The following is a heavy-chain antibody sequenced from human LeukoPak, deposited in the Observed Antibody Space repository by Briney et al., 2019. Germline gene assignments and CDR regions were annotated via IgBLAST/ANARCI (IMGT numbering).Heavy chain of an antibody. V-gene: IGHV1-46*01. Sequence: ASVKVSCKASGYTFSSHYMQWVRQAPGQGLEWMGIINPSGGSTSYAQKFQGRVTMTRDTSISTVYMELDRLTSDDTAVYYCARSLYELSSDYWGQGTLVTVSS. J-gene: IGHJ4*02. CDR2: INPSGGST. D-gene: IGHD3-16*02. CDR3: ARSLYELSSDY. CDR1: GYTFSSHY.